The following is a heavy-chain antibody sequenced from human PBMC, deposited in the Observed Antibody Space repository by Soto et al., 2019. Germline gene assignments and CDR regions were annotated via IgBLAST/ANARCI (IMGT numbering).Heavy chain of an antibody. J-gene: IGHJ5*02. CDR3: ARGTPSPLIVRSSRGPWFDP. D-gene: IGHD2-15*01. V-gene: IGHV4-59*08. CDR2: MYYGGRT. CDR1: GGSISSYY. Sequence: ETLSLTCTVSGGSISSYYWSRTRQPPGKGLEWIGYMYYGGRTNYNPSLKSRVTISVDTSKMQVSLKLSSVTAADTAVYFCARGTPSPLIVRSSRGPWFDPWGQGTLVTVS.